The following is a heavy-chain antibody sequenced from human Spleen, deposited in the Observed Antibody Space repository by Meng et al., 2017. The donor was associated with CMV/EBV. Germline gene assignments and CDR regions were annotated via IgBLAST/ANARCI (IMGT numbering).Heavy chain of an antibody. CDR3: VRLAGGVDY. J-gene: IGHJ4*01. Sequence: KVSCKASGGSFSSYAISWVRQAPGQGLEWMGGIIPIFGTADYAQKFQGRVTITTDESTSTAYMELSSLRSDDTAVYYCVRLAGGVDYWGQGTLVTVSS. V-gene: IGHV1-69*05. CDR1: GGSFSSYA. D-gene: IGHD3-10*01. CDR2: IIPIFGTA.